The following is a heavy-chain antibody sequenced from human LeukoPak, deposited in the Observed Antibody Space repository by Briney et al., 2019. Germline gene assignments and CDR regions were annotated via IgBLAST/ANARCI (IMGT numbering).Heavy chain of an antibody. J-gene: IGHJ4*02. CDR2: IYSGGST. V-gene: IGHV3-66*01. Sequence: GGSLRLSFAASGFTVSSNYMSWVRQAPGKGLEWVSVIYSGGSTYYADSVKGRFTISRDNSKNTLYLQMNSLRAEDTAVYYCAREGSDYYDSSGYYDDYWGQGTLVTVSS. CDR3: AREGSDYYDSSGYYDDY. CDR1: GFTVSSNY. D-gene: IGHD3-22*01.